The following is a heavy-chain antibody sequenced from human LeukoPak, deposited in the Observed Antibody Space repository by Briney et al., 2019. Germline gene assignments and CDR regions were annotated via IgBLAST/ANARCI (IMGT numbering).Heavy chain of an antibody. V-gene: IGHV4-39*01. J-gene: IGHJ4*02. CDR3: ARHPYRVTTPSQYFDY. D-gene: IGHD4-11*01. CDR1: GGSISSSSYY. CDR2: IYYSGST. Sequence: MSSETLSLTCTVSGGSISSSSYYWGWIRQPPGKGLEWIGSIYYSGSTYYNPSLKSRVTISVDTSKNQFSLKLSSVTAADTAVYYCARHPYRVTTPSQYFDYWGQGTLVTVSS.